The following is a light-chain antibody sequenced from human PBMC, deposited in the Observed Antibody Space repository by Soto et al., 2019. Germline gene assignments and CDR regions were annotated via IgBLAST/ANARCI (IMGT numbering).Light chain of an antibody. CDR2: GAS. CDR3: QQYGSSPPIT. V-gene: IGKV3-20*01. Sequence: EIVLTQSPGTLSLSPGERATLSCRASQSVSSHYLAWYQQKPGQAPRLLIYGASNRATGIPDRFSGSGSGTDFTLTISRLEPEDFAVYYCQQYGSSPPITFGQGTRLEIK. J-gene: IGKJ5*01. CDR1: QSVSSHY.